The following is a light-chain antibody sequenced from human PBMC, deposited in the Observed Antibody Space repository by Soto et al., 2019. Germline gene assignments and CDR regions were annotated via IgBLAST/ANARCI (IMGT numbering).Light chain of an antibody. J-gene: IGKJ2*01. Sequence: DIQLTQSPSPLSASVGDRVTFTCRASRNINNYVNWYQHKPGRAPSLLIYGASSLQGGVPSRFSASGSGMHFTLTISSLQPEDFATYYCQHTYSPPFTFGPGTKLEI. CDR2: GAS. V-gene: IGKV1-39*01. CDR3: QHTYSPPFT. CDR1: RNINNY.